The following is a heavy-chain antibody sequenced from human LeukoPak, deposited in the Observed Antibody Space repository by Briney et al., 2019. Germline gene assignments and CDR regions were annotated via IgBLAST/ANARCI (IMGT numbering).Heavy chain of an antibody. CDR1: GGSISSGGYY. CDR2: IYHSGST. CDR3: ARNRPRQALDY. V-gene: IGHV4-30-2*01. J-gene: IGHJ4*02. Sequence: SQTLSLTCTVSGGSISSGGYYWSWIRQPPGKGLEWIGYIYHSGSTYYNPSLKSRVTISVDRSKNQFSLKLSSVTAADTAVYYCARNRPRQALDYWGQGTLVTVSS.